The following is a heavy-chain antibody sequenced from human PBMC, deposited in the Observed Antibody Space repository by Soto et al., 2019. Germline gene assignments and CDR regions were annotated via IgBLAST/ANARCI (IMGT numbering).Heavy chain of an antibody. CDR2: ISFSGST. CDR1: NFTFSDYY. D-gene: IGHD2-2*01. CDR3: ARRSSTSYHFDL. J-gene: IGHJ4*02. Sequence: QVQLVESGGGLVKPGGSLRLSCVASNFTFSDYYMTWIRQAPGKGLEWVSWISFSGSTYYVDSVKGRFTISRDNAKQSLSLQMNSLRVDDTAIYFCARRSSTSYHFDLWGQGTLVKVSS. V-gene: IGHV3-11*01.